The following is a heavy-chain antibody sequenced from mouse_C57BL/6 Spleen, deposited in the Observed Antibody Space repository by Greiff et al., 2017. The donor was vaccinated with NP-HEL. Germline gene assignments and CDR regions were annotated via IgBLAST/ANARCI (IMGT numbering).Heavy chain of an antibody. D-gene: IGHD1-1*01. CDR2: IYPRSGNT. CDR1: GYTFTSYG. CDR3: ARELLPSYFDY. V-gene: IGHV1-81*01. J-gene: IGHJ2*01. Sequence: QVQLQQSGAELARPGASVKLSCKASGYTFTSYGISWVKQRPGQGLEWIGEIYPRSGNTYYNEKFKGKATLTADNSSSTAYMELRSLTSEDSAVYFCARELLPSYFDYWGQGTTLTVSS.